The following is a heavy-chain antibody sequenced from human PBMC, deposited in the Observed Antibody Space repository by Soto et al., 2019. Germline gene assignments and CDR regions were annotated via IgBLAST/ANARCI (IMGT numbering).Heavy chain of an antibody. V-gene: IGHV1-46*03. D-gene: IGHD3-10*01. Sequence: ASVKVSCEASGYTFTSYYMHWVRQAPGQGLEWMGIINPSGGSTSYAQKFQGRVTMTRDTSTSTVYMELSSLRSEDTAVYYCARNYYGSGSYLSPFDYWGQGTLVTVSS. CDR3: ARNYYGSGSYLSPFDY. J-gene: IGHJ4*02. CDR1: GYTFTSYY. CDR2: INPSGGST.